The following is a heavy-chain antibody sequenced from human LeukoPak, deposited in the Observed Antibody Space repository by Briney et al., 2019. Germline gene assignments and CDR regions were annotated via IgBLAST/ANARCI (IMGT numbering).Heavy chain of an antibody. CDR2: INSDGINT. D-gene: IGHD3-9*01. CDR1: GFTFSNYW. J-gene: IGHJ4*02. CDR3: ARVTGFLTGQFDY. V-gene: IGHV3-74*01. Sequence: PGGSLRLSCAASGFTFSNYWMHWVRQAPGKGLVWVSRINSDGINTSYADSVKGRFTISRDNAKNSLYLQMNSLRAEDTAVYYCARVTGFLTGQFDYWGQGTLVTVSS.